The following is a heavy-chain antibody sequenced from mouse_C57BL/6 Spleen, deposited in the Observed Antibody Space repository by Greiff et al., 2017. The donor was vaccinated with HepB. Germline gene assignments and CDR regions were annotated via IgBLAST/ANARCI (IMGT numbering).Heavy chain of an antibody. D-gene: IGHD3-1*01. CDR3: ARSGDNYYAMDY. V-gene: IGHV1-26*01. CDR2: INPNNGGT. CDR1: GYTFTDYY. J-gene: IGHJ4*01. Sequence: EVKLQQSGPELVKPGASVKISCKASGYTFTDYYMNWVKQSHGKSLEWIGDINPNNGGTSYNQKFKGKATLTVDKSSSTAYMELRSLTSEDSAVYYCARSGDNYYAMDYWGQGTSVTVSS.